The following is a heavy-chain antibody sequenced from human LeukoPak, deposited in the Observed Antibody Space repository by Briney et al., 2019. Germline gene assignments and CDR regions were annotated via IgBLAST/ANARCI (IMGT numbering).Heavy chain of an antibody. Sequence: GGPLSLSCGASGFPFRIYSMHWVPHARGEGLEWVSYIRSRRCTIYCADSVKGRFNISRHNAKNALYLQMNRLRDDDTAVYYCAGGPDSGYSLSNWFDPWGQGTLVSVS. CDR1: GFPFRIYS. D-gene: IGHD5-18*01. J-gene: IGHJ5*02. CDR2: IRSRRCTI. V-gene: IGHV3-48*02. CDR3: AGGPDSGYSLSNWFDP.